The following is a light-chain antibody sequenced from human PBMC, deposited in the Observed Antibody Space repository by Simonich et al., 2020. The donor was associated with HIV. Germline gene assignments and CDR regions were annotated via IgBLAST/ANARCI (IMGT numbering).Light chain of an antibody. Sequence: DIQMTQSPSTLSASVGDRVTITCRASQSISNWLAWYQQKPGKAPKLLIYKASSLESGVPSRFSGSGSGTEFNLTISSLQPDDFATYYCQQYNGYSVMFGQGTKVEFK. CDR3: QQYNGYSVM. CDR1: QSISNW. CDR2: KAS. J-gene: IGKJ1*01. V-gene: IGKV1-5*03.